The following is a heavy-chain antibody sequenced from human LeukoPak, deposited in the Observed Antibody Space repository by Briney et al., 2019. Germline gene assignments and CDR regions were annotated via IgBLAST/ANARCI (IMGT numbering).Heavy chain of an antibody. CDR3: AKDRGYSSSWYRPQPNDY. V-gene: IGHV3-23*01. J-gene: IGHJ4*02. CDR1: GFTFSSYA. CDR2: ISGSGGST. D-gene: IGHD6-13*01. Sequence: GGSLRLSCAASGFTFSSYAMSWVRQAPGKGLEWVSAISGSGGSTYYADSVKGRFTISRDNSKNTLYLQMNSLRAEDTAVYYCAKDRGYSSSWYRPQPNDYWGQGTLVTVSS.